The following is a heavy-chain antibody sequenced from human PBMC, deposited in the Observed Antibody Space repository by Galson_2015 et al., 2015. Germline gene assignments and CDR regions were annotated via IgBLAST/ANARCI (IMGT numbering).Heavy chain of an antibody. V-gene: IGHV3-30*03. CDR3: ARVSPPPYYDFWSGFDYYGMDV. CDR1: GFTFSSYG. CDR2: ISYDGSNK. Sequence: SLRLSCAASGFTFSSYGMHWVRQAPGKGLEWVAVISYDGSNKYYADSVKGRFTISRDNSKNTLYLQMNSLRAEDTAVYYCARVSPPPYYDFWSGFDYYGMDVWGQGTTVTVSS. D-gene: IGHD3-3*01. J-gene: IGHJ6*02.